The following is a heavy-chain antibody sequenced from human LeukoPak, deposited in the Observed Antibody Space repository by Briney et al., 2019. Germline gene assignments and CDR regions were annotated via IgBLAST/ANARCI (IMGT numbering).Heavy chain of an antibody. D-gene: IGHD3-3*01. CDR2: ISAYNGNT. CDR1: GYTFTSYG. J-gene: IGHJ3*02. V-gene: IGHV1-18*01. Sequence: ASVKVSCKASGYTFTSYGISWVRQAPGQGLEWMGWISAYNGNTNYAQKLQGRVTMTTDTSTSTAYMELRSLRSDDTAVYYCARDNPGGVPPGRTYYDFWSGSDQTDDAFDIWGQGTMVTVSS. CDR3: ARDNPGGVPPGRTYYDFWSGSDQTDDAFDI.